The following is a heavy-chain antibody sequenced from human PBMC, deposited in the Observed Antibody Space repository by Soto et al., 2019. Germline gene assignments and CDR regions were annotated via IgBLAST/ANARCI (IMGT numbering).Heavy chain of an antibody. CDR3: ARDVRYGYGYRDVEDF. CDR2: ISYDGSKK. Sequence: QVQLVESGGGVAQPGRSLRLSCAASGFTFSSYAMHWVRQAPGKGLEWVAGISYDGSKKYYADSVKGRFTISRDTSKNTLYLQMNSLRAEDTAVYYCARDVRYGYGYRDVEDFWGQGTLVTVSS. J-gene: IGHJ4*02. CDR1: GFTFSSYA. D-gene: IGHD5-18*01. V-gene: IGHV3-30-3*01.